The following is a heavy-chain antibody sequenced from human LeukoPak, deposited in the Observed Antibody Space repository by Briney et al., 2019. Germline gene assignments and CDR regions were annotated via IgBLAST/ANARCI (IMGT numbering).Heavy chain of an antibody. V-gene: IGHV4-39*01. CDR2: IYYSGST. Sequence: PSETLSLTCTVSGGSISSSSYYWGWLRQPPGKGLEWIGSIYYSGSTYYNPSLKSRVTISVDTSKNQFSLKLSSVTAADTAVYYCARQAMVRGVPPCYMDVWGKGTTVTVSS. CDR1: GGSISSSSYY. CDR3: ARQAMVRGVPPCYMDV. D-gene: IGHD3-10*01. J-gene: IGHJ6*03.